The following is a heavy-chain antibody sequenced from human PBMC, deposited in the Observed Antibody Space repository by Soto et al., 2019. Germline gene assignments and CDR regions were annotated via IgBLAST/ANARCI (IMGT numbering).Heavy chain of an antibody. Sequence: GGSLRLSCAASGFTFSSYAMHWVRQAPGKGLEWVAVISYDGSNKYYADSVKGRFTISRDNSKNTLYLQMNSLRAEDTAVYYCAKALPHYYGSGSPTPPFDYWGQGTLVTVSS. CDR3: AKALPHYYGSGSPTPPFDY. J-gene: IGHJ4*02. CDR1: GFTFSSYA. V-gene: IGHV3-30-3*01. D-gene: IGHD3-10*01. CDR2: ISYDGSNK.